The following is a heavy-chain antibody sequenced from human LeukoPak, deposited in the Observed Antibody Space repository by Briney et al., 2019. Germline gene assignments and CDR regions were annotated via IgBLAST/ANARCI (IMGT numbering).Heavy chain of an antibody. Sequence: SVKVSCKASGGTFSSYAISWVRQAPGQGLEWMGGIIPIFGTANYAQKFQGRVTITADKSTSTAYMELSSLRSEDTAVYYCARGRYYYGSGTQTNYYYYMDVWGKGTTVTISS. V-gene: IGHV1-69*06. CDR1: GGTFSSYA. CDR2: IIPIFGTA. D-gene: IGHD3-10*01. CDR3: ARGRYYYGSGTQTNYYYYMDV. J-gene: IGHJ6*03.